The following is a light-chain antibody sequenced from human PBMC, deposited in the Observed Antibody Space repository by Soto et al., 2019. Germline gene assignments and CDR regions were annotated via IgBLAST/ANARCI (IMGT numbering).Light chain of an antibody. J-gene: IGKJ4*02. CDR3: QKYNSAPLT. CDR1: QGMAPY. CDR2: ATS. V-gene: IGKV1-27*01. Sequence: DVQMTQSPSSLSAFVGDRVTITCRASQGMAPYLAWFQQKPGKVPKLLIYATSTLQSGVPSRFSGSGSGTEFTLTINSLQPEDVGTYYCQKYNSAPLTFGGGTKVEI.